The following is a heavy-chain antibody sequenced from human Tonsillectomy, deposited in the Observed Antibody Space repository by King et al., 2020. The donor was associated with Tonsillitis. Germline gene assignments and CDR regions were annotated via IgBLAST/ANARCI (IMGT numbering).Heavy chain of an antibody. Sequence: VQLVESGAEVKKPGSSVKVSCKASGGTFSSYAISWVRQAPGQGLEWMGGIIPIFGTANYAQKFQGRVTITADESTSTAYMELSSLRSEDTAVYYCAPRGYCSGGSCYVAGYWGQGTLVTVSS. J-gene: IGHJ4*02. CDR3: APRGYCSGGSCYVAGY. CDR1: GGTFSSYA. V-gene: IGHV1-69*01. CDR2: IIPIFGTA. D-gene: IGHD2-15*01.